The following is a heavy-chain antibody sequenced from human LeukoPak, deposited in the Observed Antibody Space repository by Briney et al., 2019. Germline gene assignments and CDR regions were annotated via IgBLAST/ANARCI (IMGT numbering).Heavy chain of an antibody. CDR3: AIGERELKY. D-gene: IGHD1-26*01. J-gene: IGHJ4*02. Sequence: ASVKVSCKASGNTFSSYDTNWVRQATGQGLEWMGWMNPNSGNTGYVQEFQGRVTMTRNTSIRTVYMELSSLRSEDTAVYYCAIGERELKYWGQGTLVTVSS. CDR1: GNTFSSYD. V-gene: IGHV1-8*01. CDR2: MNPNSGNT.